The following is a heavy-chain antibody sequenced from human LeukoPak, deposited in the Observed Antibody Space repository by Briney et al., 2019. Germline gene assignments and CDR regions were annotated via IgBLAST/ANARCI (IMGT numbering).Heavy chain of an antibody. CDR2: IYYSGST. Sequence: SETLSLTCTVSGGSISSYYWSWIRQPPGKGLEWIGYIYYSGSTNYNPSLKSRVTISVDTSKNQFSLKLSSVTAADTAVYYCARSGSSHYLPFDYWGQGTLVTVSS. CDR1: GGSISSYY. CDR3: ARSGSSHYLPFDY. V-gene: IGHV4-59*01. J-gene: IGHJ4*02. D-gene: IGHD1-26*01.